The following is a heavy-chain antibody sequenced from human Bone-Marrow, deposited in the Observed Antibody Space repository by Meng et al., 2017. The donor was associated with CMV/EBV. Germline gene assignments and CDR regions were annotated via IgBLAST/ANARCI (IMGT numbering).Heavy chain of an antibody. Sequence: ASVKVSCKASGYTFTGYYMHWVRQAPGQGLEWMGWINPNSGGTNYAQKFQGRVTMTRDTSISTAYMELSRVRSDDTAVYYCARDLGNVVGGGSLDYWGQGTLVTVSS. V-gene: IGHV1-2*02. CDR3: ARDLGNVVGGGSLDY. CDR1: GYTFTGYY. D-gene: IGHD3-16*01. CDR2: INPNSGGT. J-gene: IGHJ4*02.